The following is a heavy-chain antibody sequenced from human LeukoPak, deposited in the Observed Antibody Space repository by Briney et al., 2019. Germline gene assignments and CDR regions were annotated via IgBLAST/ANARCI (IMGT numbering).Heavy chain of an antibody. CDR3: ATETNGRHYDY. CDR1: GLTFSTSG. V-gene: IGHV3-21*06. CDR2: IGPTGSDR. Sequence: GGSLRLSCTDSGLTFSTSGFNWVRQAPGKGLEWVASIGPTGSDRYHADSIKGRFTISRDNANNFLYLQMNGLRAEDTAVYYCATETNGRHYDYWGQGTLLTVSS. J-gene: IGHJ4*02. D-gene: IGHD1-14*01.